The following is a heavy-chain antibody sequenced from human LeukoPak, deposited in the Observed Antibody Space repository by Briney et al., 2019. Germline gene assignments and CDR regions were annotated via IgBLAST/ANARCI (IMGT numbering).Heavy chain of an antibody. CDR3: ARDKTSYGSFDY. CDR1: GFTFSSYA. CDR2: ISYDGSNK. J-gene: IGHJ4*02. V-gene: IGHV3-30*04. D-gene: IGHD5-18*01. Sequence: TGGPLRLSCAASGFTFSSYAMHWVRQAPGKGLEWVAVISYDGSNKYYADSVKGRFTVSRDNSKNTLYLQMNSLRAEDTAVYYCARDKTSYGSFDYWGQGTLVTVSS.